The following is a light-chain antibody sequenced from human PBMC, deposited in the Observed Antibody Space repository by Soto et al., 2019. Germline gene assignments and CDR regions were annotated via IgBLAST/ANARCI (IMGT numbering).Light chain of an antibody. V-gene: IGKV1-8*01. J-gene: IGKJ5*01. CDR2: AAS. Sequence: IRVSQSPSAVSSSTGDRVTITCRASQGISSYLAWYQQKPGKAPKLLIYAASTLQSGVPSRFSGSGSGTDFTLTIYSLQPEDFAPYYSQQAASFLIPFCQG. CDR3: QQAASFLIP. CDR1: QGISSY.